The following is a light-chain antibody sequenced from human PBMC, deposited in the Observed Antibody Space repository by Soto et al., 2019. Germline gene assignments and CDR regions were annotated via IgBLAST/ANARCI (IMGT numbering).Light chain of an antibody. CDR1: QTISSW. J-gene: IGKJ1*01. V-gene: IGKV1-5*03. Sequence: DIQMTQSPSTLSGPVGDRVTVTCRASQTISSWLAWYQQKPGKAPKLLIYKASTLKSGVPSRFSGSGSGTEFTLTISSLQPDDFATYYCQNYNSYSEACGQGTKGDIK. CDR3: QNYNSYSEA. CDR2: KAS.